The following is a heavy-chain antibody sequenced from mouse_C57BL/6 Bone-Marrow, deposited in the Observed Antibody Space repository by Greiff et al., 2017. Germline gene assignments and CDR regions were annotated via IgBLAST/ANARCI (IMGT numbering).Heavy chain of an antibody. Sequence: EVQLQQSGPELVKPGASVKISCKASGYTFTDYYMNWVKQSHGKSLEWIGDINPNNGGTSYNQKFKGKATLTVDTSSSTAYMQLSSLTSEDSAVYYCASEGYRSYWYFDVWGTGTTVTVSS. D-gene: IGHD2-2*01. CDR2: INPNNGGT. J-gene: IGHJ1*03. CDR3: ASEGYRSYWYFDV. CDR1: GYTFTDYY. V-gene: IGHV1-26*01.